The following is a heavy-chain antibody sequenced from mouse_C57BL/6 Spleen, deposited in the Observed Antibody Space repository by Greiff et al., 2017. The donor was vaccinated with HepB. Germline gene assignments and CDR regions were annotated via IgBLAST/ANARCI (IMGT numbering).Heavy chain of an antibody. J-gene: IGHJ1*03. CDR3: ARGVSSYVDWYFDV. D-gene: IGHD1-1*01. V-gene: IGHV1-12*01. CDR2: IYPGNGDT. CDR1: GYTFTSYN. Sequence: QVQLQQSGAELVRPGASVKMSCKASGYTFTSYNMHWVKQTPRQGLEWIGAIYPGNGDTSYNQKFKGKATLTVDKSSSTSYMQLSSLTSEDSAVYFCARGVSSYVDWYFDVWGTGTTVTVSS.